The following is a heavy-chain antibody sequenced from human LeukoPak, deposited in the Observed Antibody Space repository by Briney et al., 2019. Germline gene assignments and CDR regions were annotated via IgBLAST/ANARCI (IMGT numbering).Heavy chain of an antibody. CDR2: IIPIFGTA. J-gene: IGHJ6*03. V-gene: IGHV1-69*05. CDR1: GGTFSSYA. D-gene: IGHD3-22*01. Sequence: SVKVSCKASGGTFSSYAISWVRQAPGQGLEWMGGIIPIFGTANYAQKFQGRVTITTDESTSTAYMELSSLRSEDTALYYCARGDSSGYYHYYYMDVWGKGTTVTVSS. CDR3: ARGDSSGYYHYYYMDV.